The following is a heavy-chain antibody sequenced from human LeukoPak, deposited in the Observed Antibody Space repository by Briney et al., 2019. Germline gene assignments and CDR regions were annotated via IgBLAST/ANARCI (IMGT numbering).Heavy chain of an antibody. CDR2: ISGSGTGT. CDR1: GFTFSSYA. D-gene: IGHD1-1*01. CDR3: AKDPRGTYFDAFDI. V-gene: IGHV3-23*01. J-gene: IGHJ3*02. Sequence: RGSLRLSCTASGFTFSSYAMSWVRQAPGKGLEWVSAISGSGTGTYYADSVKGRFTISRDNSKNTLYLQMNSLRAEDTAVYYCAKDPRGTYFDAFDIWGQGTMVTVSS.